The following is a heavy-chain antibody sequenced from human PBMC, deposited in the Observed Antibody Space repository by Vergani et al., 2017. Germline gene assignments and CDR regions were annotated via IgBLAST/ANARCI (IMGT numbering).Heavy chain of an antibody. V-gene: IGHV5-51*01. D-gene: IGHD3-10*01. Sequence: EVQLVQSGAEVKKPGESLKISCKGSGYSFTSYWIGWVRQMPGKGLEWMGIIYPGDSDTRYSPSFQGQVTISADKSISTAYLQWSSLKASDTAMYYCARHEGNYGSGSYYNVNWFDPWGQGTLVTVSS. CDR2: IYPGDSDT. J-gene: IGHJ5*02. CDR3: ARHEGNYGSGSYYNVNWFDP. CDR1: GYSFTSYW.